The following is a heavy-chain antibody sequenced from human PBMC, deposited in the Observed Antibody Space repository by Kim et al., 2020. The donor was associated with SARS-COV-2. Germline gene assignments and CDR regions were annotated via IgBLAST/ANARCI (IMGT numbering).Heavy chain of an antibody. D-gene: IGHD3-10*01. CDR1: GFTVSSNY. V-gene: IGHV3-53*01. Sequence: GGSLRLSCAASGFTVSSNYMSWVRQAPGKGLEWVSVIYSGGSTYYADSVKGRFTISRDNSKNTLYLQMNSLRAEDTAVYYCARDRGRKSYYYGSGSLLDGMDVWGQGTTVTVSS. J-gene: IGHJ6*02. CDR2: IYSGGST. CDR3: ARDRGRKSYYYGSGSLLDGMDV.